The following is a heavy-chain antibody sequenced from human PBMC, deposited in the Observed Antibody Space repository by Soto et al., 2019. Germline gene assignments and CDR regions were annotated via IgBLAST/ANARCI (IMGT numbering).Heavy chain of an antibody. D-gene: IGHD6-19*01. V-gene: IGHV4-31*03. CDR1: GGSISSGGYY. J-gene: IGHJ6*02. Sequence: SETLSLTCTVSGGSISSGGYYWSWIRQHPGKGLEWIGYIYYSGSTYYNPSLKSRVTISVDTSKNQFSLKLSSVTAADTAVYYCARDPGAGTSDYYYGMDVWGQGTTVTVSS. CDR3: ARDPGAGTSDYYYGMDV. CDR2: IYYSGST.